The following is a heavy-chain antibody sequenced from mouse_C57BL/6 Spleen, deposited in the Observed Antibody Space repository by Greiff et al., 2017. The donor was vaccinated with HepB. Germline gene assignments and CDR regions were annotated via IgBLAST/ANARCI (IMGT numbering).Heavy chain of an antibody. D-gene: IGHD2-12*01. V-gene: IGHV1-69*01. CDR3: ARGEGYYPLFDY. CDR1: GYTFTSYW. CDR2: IDPSDSYT. J-gene: IGHJ2*01. Sequence: QVQLQQPGAELVMPGASVKLSCKASGYTFTSYWMHWVKQRPGQGLEWIGEIDPSDSYTNYNQKFKGKSTLTVDKSSSTAYMQLSSLTSEDSAVYYCARGEGYYPLFDYWGQSTTLTVSS.